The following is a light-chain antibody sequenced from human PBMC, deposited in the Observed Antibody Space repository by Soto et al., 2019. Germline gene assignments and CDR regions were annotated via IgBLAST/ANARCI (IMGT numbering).Light chain of an antibody. J-gene: IGLJ2*01. CDR1: SSDVGDYNY. CDR3: SSYTCSSTLVV. V-gene: IGLV2-14*01. CDR2: DVS. Sequence: QSALTQPASVSGSPGQSITISCTGTSSDVGDYNYVSWYQQHPGKAPKLMIYDVSNRPSGVSNRFSGSKSGNTASLTISGLQAEDEADYYCSSYTCSSTLVVFGGGTMLTVL.